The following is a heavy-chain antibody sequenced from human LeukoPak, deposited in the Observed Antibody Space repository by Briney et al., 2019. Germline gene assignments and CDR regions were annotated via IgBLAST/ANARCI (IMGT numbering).Heavy chain of an antibody. Sequence: PSETLSLTCTVSGGSISGYSWSWLRQPPGKGLEWIGYIYYSGSTNYTPSLKSRVTISADTSKNQFSLNLSSVTAADTAAYYCARTRITIFGVVRPDAFDIWGQGTMVTVSS. D-gene: IGHD3-3*01. CDR1: GGSISGYS. CDR3: ARTRITIFGVVRPDAFDI. J-gene: IGHJ3*02. CDR2: IYYSGST. V-gene: IGHV4-59*08.